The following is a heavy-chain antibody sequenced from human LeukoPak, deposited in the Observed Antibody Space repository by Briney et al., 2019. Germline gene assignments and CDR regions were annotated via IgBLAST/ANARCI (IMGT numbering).Heavy chain of an antibody. CDR3: ARDRSGPQYYFDY. Sequence: GGSLRLSCAASGFTFSSYAMHWVRQAPGKGLEWVAVISYDGSNKYYADSAKGRFTISRDNSKNTLYLQMNSLRAEDTAVYYCARDRSGPQYYFDYWGQGTLVTVSS. D-gene: IGHD3-3*01. CDR2: ISYDGSNK. V-gene: IGHV3-30-3*01. CDR1: GFTFSSYA. J-gene: IGHJ4*02.